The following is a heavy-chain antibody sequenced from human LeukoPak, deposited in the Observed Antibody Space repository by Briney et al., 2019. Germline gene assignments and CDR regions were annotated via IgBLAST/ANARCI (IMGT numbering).Heavy chain of an antibody. V-gene: IGHV4-38-2*02. J-gene: IGHJ4*02. Sequence: PSETLSLTCAVSGGSISGGYYWGWIQQPPGKGLEWIGSIYHSGSTYYNPSLKSRVTISVDTSKNQFSLKLSSVTAADTAVYYCARDSPPDYWAQGTLVTVSS. CDR1: GGSISGGYY. CDR3: ARDSPPDY. CDR2: IYHSGST.